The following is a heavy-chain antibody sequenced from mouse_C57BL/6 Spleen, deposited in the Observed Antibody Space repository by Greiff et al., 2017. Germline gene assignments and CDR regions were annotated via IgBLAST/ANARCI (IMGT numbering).Heavy chain of an antibody. D-gene: IGHD4-1*01. CDR1: GYTFTSYW. Sequence: QVQLQQPGPELVKPGASVKLSCKASGYTFTSYWMHWVKQRPGQGLEWIGNINPSNGGTNYNEKFKSKATLTVDKSSSTAYMQLSSLTSEDSAVYYGARPKANWDWFAYWGQGTLVTVSA. V-gene: IGHV1-53*01. CDR2: INPSNGGT. CDR3: ARPKANWDWFAY. J-gene: IGHJ3*01.